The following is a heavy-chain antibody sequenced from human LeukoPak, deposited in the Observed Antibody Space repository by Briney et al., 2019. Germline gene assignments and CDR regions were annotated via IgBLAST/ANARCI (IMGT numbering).Heavy chain of an antibody. D-gene: IGHD2-8*01. CDR3: AKDQFRDGVVDY. CDR2: IRYDGSNK. Sequence: GGSLRFSCAALGFTLSSNGMHWVRQAPGKGLEWVAFIRYDGSNKYYADSVKGRFTISRDNSKNTLYPQMNSLRAEDTAVYYCAKDQFRDGVVDYWGQGTLVTVSS. J-gene: IGHJ4*02. V-gene: IGHV3-30*02. CDR1: GFTLSSNG.